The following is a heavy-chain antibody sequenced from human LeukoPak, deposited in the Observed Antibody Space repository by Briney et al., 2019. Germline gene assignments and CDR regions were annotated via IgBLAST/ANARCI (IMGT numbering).Heavy chain of an antibody. J-gene: IGHJ6*04. CDR2: IIPIFGTA. Sequence: SVKVSCKASGGTFSSYAISWVRQAPGQGLEWMGRIIPIFGTANYAQKFQGRVTITTDESTSTAYMELSSLRSEDTAVYYCARASVTIFGVDPSEDVWGKGTTVTVSS. CDR3: ARASVTIFGVDPSEDV. V-gene: IGHV1-69*05. CDR1: GGTFSSYA. D-gene: IGHD3-3*01.